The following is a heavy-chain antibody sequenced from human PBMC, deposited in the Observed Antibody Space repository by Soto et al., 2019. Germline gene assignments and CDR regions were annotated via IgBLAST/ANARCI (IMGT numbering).Heavy chain of an antibody. Sequence: GGSLRLSCAASGFTFSSYGMHWVRQAPGKGLEWVAVIWYDGSNKYYADSVKGRFTISRDNSKNTLYLQMNSLRAEDTAVYYCARESVYSILFDYWGQGTLVTVS. V-gene: IGHV3-33*01. CDR3: ARESVYSILFDY. CDR1: GFTFSSYG. D-gene: IGHD4-4*01. CDR2: IWYDGSNK. J-gene: IGHJ4*02.